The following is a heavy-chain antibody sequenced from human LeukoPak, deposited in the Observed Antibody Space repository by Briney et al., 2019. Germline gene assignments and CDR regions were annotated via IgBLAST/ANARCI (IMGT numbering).Heavy chain of an antibody. CDR3: ATIVVVPAAIAYNWFDP. D-gene: IGHD2-2*01. CDR2: SDPEDGET. CDR1: GYTLTELS. V-gene: IGHV1-24*01. Sequence: ASVKVSCKVSGYTLTELSMHWVRQAPGKGLEWMGGSDPEDGETIYAQKFQGRVTMTEDTSTDTAYMELSSLRSEDTAVYYCATIVVVPAAIAYNWFDPWGQGTLVTVSS. J-gene: IGHJ5*02.